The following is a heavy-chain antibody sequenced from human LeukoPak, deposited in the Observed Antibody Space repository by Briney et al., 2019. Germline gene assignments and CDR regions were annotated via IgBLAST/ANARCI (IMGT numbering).Heavy chain of an antibody. Sequence: ASVKVSCKASGGTFSSYAISWVRQAPVQGLERMGWINPNSGGTNYAQKFQGRVTMTRDTSISTAYMELSRLRSDDTAVYYCARDDGVLFFDYWGQGTLVTVSS. J-gene: IGHJ4*02. V-gene: IGHV1-2*02. CDR3: ARDDGVLFFDY. D-gene: IGHD4-17*01. CDR1: GGTFSSYA. CDR2: INPNSGGT.